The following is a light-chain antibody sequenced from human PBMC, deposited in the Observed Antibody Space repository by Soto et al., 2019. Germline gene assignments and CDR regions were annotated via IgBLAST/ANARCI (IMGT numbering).Light chain of an antibody. CDR1: QDIGRD. CDR2: VAV. J-gene: IGKJ1*01. CDR3: LQHRSYSWT. Sequence: DIQMTQSPSSLSASVGDRVTITCRASQDIGRDLGWYQQRPGKAPKRLISVAVGLQSGVPPRFSGSGFGTEFTLTISGLQPEDFATYYCLQHRSYSWTFGQGTRVEIK. V-gene: IGKV1-17*01.